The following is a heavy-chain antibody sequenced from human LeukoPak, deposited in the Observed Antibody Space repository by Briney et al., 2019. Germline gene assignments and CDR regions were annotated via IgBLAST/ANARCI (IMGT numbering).Heavy chain of an antibody. J-gene: IGHJ4*02. Sequence: ASVKVSCKASGYTFTGYYMHWVRQAPGQGLAWMGWINPNSGGTNYAQKFQGRVTMARDTSISTAYMELSRLRSDDTAVYYCARLRIYYDSSGLLRGFDYWGQGTLVTVSS. V-gene: IGHV1-2*02. CDR3: ARLRIYYDSSGLLRGFDY. CDR2: INPNSGGT. D-gene: IGHD3-22*01. CDR1: GYTFTGYY.